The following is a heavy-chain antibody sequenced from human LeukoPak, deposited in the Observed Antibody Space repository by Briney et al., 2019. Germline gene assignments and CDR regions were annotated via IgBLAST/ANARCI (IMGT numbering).Heavy chain of an antibody. V-gene: IGHV1-18*01. Sequence: ASVKVSCKASGYTLTSYGINWMRQAPGQGLEWMGWISTQSGNTNYAQKVQGRLTLTTDRSTNTAYMELRSLRSDDAAVYYCARGAYGDKWGQGTMVTVSS. D-gene: IGHD4-17*01. CDR3: ARGAYGDK. CDR1: GYTLTSYG. CDR2: ISTQSGNT. J-gene: IGHJ4*02.